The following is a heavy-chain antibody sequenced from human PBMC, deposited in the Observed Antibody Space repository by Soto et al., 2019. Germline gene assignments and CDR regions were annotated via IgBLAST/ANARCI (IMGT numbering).Heavy chain of an antibody. J-gene: IGHJ4*02. CDR2: ISAYNGNT. CDR3: ARGSYYYDSSGYYGRYFDY. CDR1: GYTFTSYG. Sequence: QVQLVQSGAEVKKPGASVKVSCKASGYTFTSYGISWVRQAPGQGLEWMGWISAYNGNTNYAQKLQGRVTMTTDTSTSTAYMELRSLRSDVTAVYYCARGSYYYDSSGYYGRYFDYWGQGTLVTVSS. V-gene: IGHV1-18*01. D-gene: IGHD3-22*01.